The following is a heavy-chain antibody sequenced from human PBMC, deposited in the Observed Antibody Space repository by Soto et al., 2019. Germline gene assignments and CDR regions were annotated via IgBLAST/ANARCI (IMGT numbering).Heavy chain of an antibody. CDR1: GLTFSNYA. CDR2: FSSSGGST. CDR3: AKDFFVFQKAAPYYFDY. D-gene: IGHD2-15*01. V-gene: IGHV3-23*01. Sequence: EVQLLESGGGLVQPGGSLRLSCAASGLTFSNYAMNWVRQAPGKGLEWVSAFSSSGGSTYYADSVKGRFTISRDSSKNTLYLLMNSLRAEDTALYYCAKDFFVFQKAAPYYFDYWGQGTLVTVSS. J-gene: IGHJ4*02.